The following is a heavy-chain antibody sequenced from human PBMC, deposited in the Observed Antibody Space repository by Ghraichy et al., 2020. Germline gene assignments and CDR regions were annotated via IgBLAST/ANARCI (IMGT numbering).Heavy chain of an antibody. V-gene: IGHV3-53*01. CDR1: GFTVSSNY. J-gene: IGHJ5*02. D-gene: IGHD2-15*01. Sequence: GGSLRLSCAASGFTVSSNYMSWVRQAPGKGLEWVSVIYSGGSTYYADSVKGRFTISRDNSKNTLYLQMNSLRAEDTAVYYCARDLGYCSGGSCSNWFDPWGQGTLVTVSS. CDR3: ARDLGYCSGGSCSNWFDP. CDR2: IYSGGST.